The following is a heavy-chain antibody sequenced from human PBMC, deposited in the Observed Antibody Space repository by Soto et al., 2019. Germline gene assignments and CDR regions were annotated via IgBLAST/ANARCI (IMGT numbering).Heavy chain of an antibody. V-gene: IGHV1-3*01. J-gene: IGHJ6*02. D-gene: IGHD2-15*01. CDR3: ARDLRCSGGSCYSAGMDV. Sequence: GGLVKVSCKASGYTFTSYAMHWVRQAPGQRLEWMGWINAGNGNTKYSQKFQGRVTITRDTSASTAYMELSSLRSEDTAVYYCARDLRCSGGSCYSAGMDVWGQGTTVTVSS. CDR2: INAGNGNT. CDR1: GYTFTSYA.